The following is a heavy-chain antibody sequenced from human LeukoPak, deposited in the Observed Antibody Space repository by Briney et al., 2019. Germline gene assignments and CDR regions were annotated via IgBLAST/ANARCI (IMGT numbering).Heavy chain of an antibody. D-gene: IGHD6-13*01. J-gene: IGHJ6*03. CDR3: ASRTDSSINQHHYYMDV. CDR2: IIPIFGTA. CDR1: GGTFCSYA. Sequence: SAKVSCKASGGTFCSYAISWVRQAPGQGLEWMGGIIPIFGTANYAQTFQGRVTITSDESTSTAYMELSSLRSEDTAVYYCASRTDSSINQHHYYMDVWGKGTTVTLSS. V-gene: IGHV1-69*13.